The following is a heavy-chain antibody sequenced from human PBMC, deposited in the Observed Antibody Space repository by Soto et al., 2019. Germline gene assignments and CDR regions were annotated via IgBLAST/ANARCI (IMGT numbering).Heavy chain of an antibody. D-gene: IGHD2-2*01. CDR2: LNHSGNT. Sequence: PSETLSLTCAVYGGSFSGYYWSWIRQPPGKGLEGIGVLNHSGNTNYNPSPKRLVTISVDTSKNLFPLKLSSVTAAATAVYYCARGRLLGYCSSTSCLRRSGGVPYGMDVWGQATTVTVSS. V-gene: IGHV4-34*01. J-gene: IGHJ6*02. CDR3: ARGRLLGYCSSTSCLRRSGGVPYGMDV. CDR1: GGSFSGYY.